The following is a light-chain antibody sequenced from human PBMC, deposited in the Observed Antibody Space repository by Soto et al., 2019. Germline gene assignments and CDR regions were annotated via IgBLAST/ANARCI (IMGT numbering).Light chain of an antibody. CDR1: QSLSSY. J-gene: IGKJ5*01. Sequence: EIVLTQSPATLSLSPGERATLSCRASQSLSSYLAWYQQKPGQAPRLLIYGASSRATGIPDRFSGSGSGTDFTLTISRLEPEDFAVYYCQQYGTSEIIFGQGTRLEI. V-gene: IGKV3-20*01. CDR2: GAS. CDR3: QQYGTSEII.